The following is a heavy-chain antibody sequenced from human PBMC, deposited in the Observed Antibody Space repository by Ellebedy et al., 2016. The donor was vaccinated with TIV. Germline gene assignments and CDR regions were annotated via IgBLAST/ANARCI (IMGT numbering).Heavy chain of an antibody. J-gene: IGHJ4*02. CDR3: ARDQSIAAAGTDFDY. CDR2: INPNSGGT. Sequence: ASVKVSCXASGYTFTGYYMHWVRQAPGQGLEWMGWINPNSGGTNYAQKFQGRVIMTRDTSISTAYMELSRLRSDDTAVYYCARDQSIAAAGTDFDYWGQGTLVTVSS. V-gene: IGHV1-2*02. D-gene: IGHD6-13*01. CDR1: GYTFTGYY.